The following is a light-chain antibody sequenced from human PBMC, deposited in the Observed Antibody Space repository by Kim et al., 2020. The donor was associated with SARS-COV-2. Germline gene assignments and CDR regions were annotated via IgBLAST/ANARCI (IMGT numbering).Light chain of an antibody. CDR1: SLRTYY. J-gene: IGLJ2*01. CDR3: NSRDNSGDHVV. CDR2: GKN. Sequence: ALGQTVRITCQGDSLRTYYASWYQQKPVQAPILVIYGKNNRPSGIPDRFSGSSSGNTASLTVTGAQAVDEADYYCNSRDNSGDHVVFGGGTQLTVL. V-gene: IGLV3-19*01.